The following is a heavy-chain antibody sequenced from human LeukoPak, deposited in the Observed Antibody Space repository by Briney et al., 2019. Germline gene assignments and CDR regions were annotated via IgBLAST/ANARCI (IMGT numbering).Heavy chain of an antibody. CDR1: GGSISSSSYY. CDR2: IYYSGST. J-gene: IGHJ3*02. D-gene: IGHD6-19*01. CDR3: ARVRAGVAGTVHGAFDI. Sequence: SETLSLTCTVSGGSISSSSYYWGCIRQPPGKGLECIGSIYYSGSTYYNPSLKSRVTISVDTSKNQFSLKLSSVTAADTAVYYCARVRAGVAGTVHGAFDIWGQGTMVTVSS. V-gene: IGHV4-39*01.